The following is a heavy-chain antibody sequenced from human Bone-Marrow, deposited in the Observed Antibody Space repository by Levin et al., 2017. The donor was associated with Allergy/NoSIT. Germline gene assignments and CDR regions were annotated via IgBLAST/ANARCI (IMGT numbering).Heavy chain of an antibody. D-gene: IGHD3-10*01. J-gene: IGHJ4*02. Sequence: SQTLSLTCTVSGGSISSYYWSWIRQPPGKGLEWIGYIYYSGSTNYNPSLKSRVTISVDTSKNQFSLKLSSVTAADTAVYYCARGSGVRGVNGFDYWGQGTLVTVSS. CDR2: IYYSGST. V-gene: IGHV4-59*01. CDR1: GGSISSYY. CDR3: ARGSGVRGVNGFDY.